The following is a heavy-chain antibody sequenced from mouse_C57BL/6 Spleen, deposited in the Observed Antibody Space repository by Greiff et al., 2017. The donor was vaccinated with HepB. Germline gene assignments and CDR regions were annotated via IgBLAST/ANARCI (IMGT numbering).Heavy chain of an antibody. Sequence: VQLQQSGPELVKPGASVKISCKASGYSFTGYYMNWVKQSPEKSLEWIGEINPSTGGTTYNQKFKAKATLTVDKSSSTAYMQLKSLTSEDSAVYYCARKAMGYAMDYWGQGTSVTVSS. CDR2: INPSTGGT. CDR1: GYSFTGYY. CDR3: ARKAMGYAMDY. D-gene: IGHD1-1*02. V-gene: IGHV1-42*01. J-gene: IGHJ4*01.